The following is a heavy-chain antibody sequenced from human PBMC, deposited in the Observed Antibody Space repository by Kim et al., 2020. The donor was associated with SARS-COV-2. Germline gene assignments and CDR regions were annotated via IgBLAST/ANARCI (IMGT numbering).Heavy chain of an antibody. J-gene: IGHJ4*02. V-gene: IGHV3-9*01. CDR1: GVNLGDYA. CDR2: ISWDSGDI. CDR3: SKAVGSGLAAPALDY. D-gene: IGHD6-13*01. Sequence: GGSLRLSCGASGVNLGDYAMHWVRQTPGKGLEWVSGISWDSGDIVYADCVRGRFTTSRDNAKNSLYLQMNSLAPDDTALYYCSKAVGSGLAAPALDYWGQGTLVTVSS.